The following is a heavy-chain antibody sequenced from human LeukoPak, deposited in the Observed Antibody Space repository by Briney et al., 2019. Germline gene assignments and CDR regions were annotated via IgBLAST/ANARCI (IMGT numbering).Heavy chain of an antibody. D-gene: IGHD3-16*01. Sequence: GALRLSCAASGFPFRDYGMSWVRQAPGKGLEWVSSINNAGVNTHYADSVKGRFTISTDNSKNTLYLQINSLRAEDTAVYYCAPQLWDHPGPWGQGTLVTVSS. CDR1: GFPFRDYG. J-gene: IGHJ5*02. CDR2: INNAGVNT. CDR3: APQLWDHPGP. V-gene: IGHV3-23*01.